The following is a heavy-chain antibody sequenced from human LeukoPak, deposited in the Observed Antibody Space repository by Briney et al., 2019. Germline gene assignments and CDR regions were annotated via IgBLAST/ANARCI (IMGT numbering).Heavy chain of an antibody. J-gene: IGHJ6*03. CDR3: ASFYGSGSYYDMDV. CDR1: GFTFSSYE. Sequence: GGSLRLSCAASGFTFSSYEMNWVRQAPGKGLEWVSYISSSGSTIYYADSVKGRFTISRDNAKNSLYLQMNSLRAEDTAVYYCASFYGSGSYYDMDVWGKGTTVTISS. D-gene: IGHD3-10*01. CDR2: ISSSGSTI. V-gene: IGHV3-48*03.